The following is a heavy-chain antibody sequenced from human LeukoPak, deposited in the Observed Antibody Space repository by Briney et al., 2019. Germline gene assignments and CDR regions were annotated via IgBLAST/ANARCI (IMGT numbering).Heavy chain of an antibody. D-gene: IGHD3-9*01. Sequence: GGSLRLSRAASGFTFSLYWMNWVRRAPGEGLEWVANIKQDGSEKNYVDSVKGRFTISRDNAKNSLYLQMNNLRVEDTAMYYCAGGTGFIIKDWGQGTLVTVSS. J-gene: IGHJ4*02. V-gene: IGHV3-7*03. CDR1: GFTFSLYW. CDR2: IKQDGSEK. CDR3: AGGTGFIIKD.